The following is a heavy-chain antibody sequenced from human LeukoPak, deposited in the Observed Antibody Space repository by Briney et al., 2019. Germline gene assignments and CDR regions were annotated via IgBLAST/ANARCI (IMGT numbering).Heavy chain of an antibody. CDR3: ERDPFPREQPYYMDV. Sequence: GGSLRLSCAASGFTFSSYSMNWVRQAPGKGLEWVPYISSSSSTLYYADSVKSQFTISRENAKKSLYLQMNSLRDEDTAVYYCERDPFPREQPYYMDVWGKGTTVTVSS. V-gene: IGHV3-48*02. CDR2: ISSSSSTL. D-gene: IGHD6-13*01. CDR1: GFTFSSYS. J-gene: IGHJ6*03.